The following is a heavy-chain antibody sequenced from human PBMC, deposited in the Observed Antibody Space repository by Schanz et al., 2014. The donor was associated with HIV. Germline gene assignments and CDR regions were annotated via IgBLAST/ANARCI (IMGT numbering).Heavy chain of an antibody. Sequence: EVQLVESGGHLVQPGRSLRLSCAASGFTFTDYAMHWVRQVPGKGLEWVAGISWHGYTVGYADSVKGRFTISRDNGRNSLFLQMESLRAEDTAVYFCTRGRFLERGGMDVWGQGTAVTVSS. D-gene: IGHD3-3*01. CDR1: GFTFTDYA. CDR3: TRGRFLERGGMDV. J-gene: IGHJ6*02. CDR2: ISWHGYTV. V-gene: IGHV3-9*01.